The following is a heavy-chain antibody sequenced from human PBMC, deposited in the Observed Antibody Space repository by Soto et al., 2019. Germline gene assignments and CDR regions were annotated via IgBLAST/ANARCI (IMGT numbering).Heavy chain of an antibody. V-gene: IGHV3-7*01. D-gene: IGHD2-2*01. CDR1: GFTFGTYW. CDR3: ARGPSPYCSRTSCYFDY. Sequence: EVQLVESGGGLVQPGGSLRLSCAASGFTFGTYWMNWVRQAPGKGLEWVANIKQDGGEKYYVDPVKGRLTISRDNARNSLYLQMNSLRAEDTAVYYCARGPSPYCSRTSCYFDYWGQGTLVTVSS. J-gene: IGHJ4*02. CDR2: IKQDGGEK.